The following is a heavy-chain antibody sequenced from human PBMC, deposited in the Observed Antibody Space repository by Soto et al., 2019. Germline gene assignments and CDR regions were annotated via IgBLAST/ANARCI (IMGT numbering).Heavy chain of an antibody. CDR2: ISAYNGNT. CDR3: ARDAAAGLNDY. CDR1: GYTFTSYA. D-gene: IGHD6-13*01. Sequence: QVQLVQSGAEVKKPGASVKVSCKASGYTFTSYAISWVRQAPGQGLEWMGWISAYNGNTKYVQNFQGRVTMTTDTSTTTAYMELRSLRSDDTAVYYRARDAAAGLNDYWGQGTLVTVSS. V-gene: IGHV1-18*01. J-gene: IGHJ4*02.